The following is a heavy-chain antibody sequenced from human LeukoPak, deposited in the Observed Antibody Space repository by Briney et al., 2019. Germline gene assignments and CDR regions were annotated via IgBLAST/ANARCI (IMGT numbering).Heavy chain of an antibody. D-gene: IGHD6-13*01. Sequence: GGSLRLACAASGFTFSSYAMHWVRQALGKGLEWVAVVSYDGSSKYYADSVKGRFTISRDNSKNTLYLQMNSLRAEDTAVYHCARESGWSGDYWGQGTLVTVSS. J-gene: IGHJ4*02. CDR3: ARESGWSGDY. CDR1: GFTFSSYA. V-gene: IGHV3-30*04. CDR2: VSYDGSSK.